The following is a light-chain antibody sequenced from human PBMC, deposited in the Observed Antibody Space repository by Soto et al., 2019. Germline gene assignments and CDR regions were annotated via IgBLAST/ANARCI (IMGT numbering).Light chain of an antibody. CDR3: SSYTSTTVYT. Sequence: QSALTQPASVSGSPGQSITISCTGTSSDVGGYNYVSWYQQHPGDAPKLMIYHVTNRPSGVSDRFSGSKSGNTASLTISGLQAEDEAHYYCSSYTSTTVYTFGTGTKLTVL. CDR2: HVT. J-gene: IGLJ1*01. CDR1: SSDVGGYNY. V-gene: IGLV2-14*03.